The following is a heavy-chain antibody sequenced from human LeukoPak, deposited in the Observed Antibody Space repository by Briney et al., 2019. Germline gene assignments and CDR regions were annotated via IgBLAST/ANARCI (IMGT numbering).Heavy chain of an antibody. CDR3: ARDRSFIAVAGTWYFDL. J-gene: IGHJ2*01. CDR1: GFTFSSYS. D-gene: IGHD6-19*01. Sequence: GGSLRLSCAASGFTFSSYSMNWVGQAPGKGLEWVSSISSSSSYIYYADSVKGRFTISRDNAKNSLYLQMNSLRAEDTAVYYCARDRSFIAVAGTWYFDLWGRGTLVTVSS. V-gene: IGHV3-21*01. CDR2: ISSSSSYI.